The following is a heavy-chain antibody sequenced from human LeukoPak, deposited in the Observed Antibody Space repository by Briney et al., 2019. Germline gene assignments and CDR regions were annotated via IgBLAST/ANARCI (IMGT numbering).Heavy chain of an antibody. CDR3: VCLGLGGLSLD. CDR2: ISSSRSYI. J-gene: IGHJ4*02. D-gene: IGHD3-16*01. V-gene: IGHV3-21*01. Sequence: GGSLRLSCAASGFTFSNYTMNWVRQAPGKGLEWVSSISSSRSYIFYADSVKGRFTISRDNAKNTLYLQMNSLRVEDTAVYYCVCLGLGGLSLDWGQGTLVTVSS. CDR1: GFTFSNYT.